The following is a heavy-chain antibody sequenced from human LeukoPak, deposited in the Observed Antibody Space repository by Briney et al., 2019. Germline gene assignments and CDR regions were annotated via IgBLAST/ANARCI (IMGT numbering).Heavy chain of an antibody. CDR3: ARGVHDFWSGYPWFDP. J-gene: IGHJ5*02. V-gene: IGHV4-59*02. D-gene: IGHD3-3*01. Sequence: PSETLSLTCSVSGGSVSRDYWSWIRQPPGKRLEWLGYIYNIGGTNYNPSLKSRVSISVDTSKNQFSLMLTSVTAADTAVYYCARGVHDFWSGYPWFDPWGQGTLVTVSS. CDR1: GGSVSRDY. CDR2: IYNIGGT.